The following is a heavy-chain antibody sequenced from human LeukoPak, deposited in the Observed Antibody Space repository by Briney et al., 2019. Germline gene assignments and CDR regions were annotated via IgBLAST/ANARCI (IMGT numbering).Heavy chain of an antibody. CDR1: GFTFNNYA. Sequence: SGGSLRLSCAASGFTFNNYAMHWVRQAPGKGLEWVAIISYDGSNKYYADSVKGRFTIYRDNSKNTLYLQMNSLRAEDTAVYYCANTIAVAGIHYFDYWGQGTLVTVSS. J-gene: IGHJ4*02. D-gene: IGHD6-19*01. V-gene: IGHV3-30*04. CDR2: ISYDGSNK. CDR3: ANTIAVAGIHYFDY.